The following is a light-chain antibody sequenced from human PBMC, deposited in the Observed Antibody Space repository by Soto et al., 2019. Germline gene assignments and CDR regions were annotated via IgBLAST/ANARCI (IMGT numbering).Light chain of an antibody. CDR3: QQLNRYRL. Sequence: AIQLTQSPSSLSASVGDRVTITCRASQGISSALAWYQQKPGKAPKLLIYDASSLESGVPSRFSGSGSGTDFTLTISSLQPEDFPPYYCQQLNRYRLFSGGRKV. CDR1: QGISSA. CDR2: DAS. J-gene: IGKJ4*01. V-gene: IGKV1-13*02.